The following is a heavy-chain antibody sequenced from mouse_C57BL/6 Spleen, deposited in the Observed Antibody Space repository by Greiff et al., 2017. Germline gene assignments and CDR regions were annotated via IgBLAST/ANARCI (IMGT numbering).Heavy chain of an antibody. CDR2: ISYDGSN. Sequence: DVHLVESGPGLVKPSQSLSLTCSVTGYSITSGYYWNWIRQFPGNKLEWMGYISYDGSNNYNPSLKNRISITRDTSKNQFFLKLNSVTTEDTATYYCARDRGYGSSLPGFAYWGQGTLVTVSA. CDR1: GYSITSGYY. V-gene: IGHV3-6*01. D-gene: IGHD1-1*01. J-gene: IGHJ3*01. CDR3: ARDRGYGSSLPGFAY.